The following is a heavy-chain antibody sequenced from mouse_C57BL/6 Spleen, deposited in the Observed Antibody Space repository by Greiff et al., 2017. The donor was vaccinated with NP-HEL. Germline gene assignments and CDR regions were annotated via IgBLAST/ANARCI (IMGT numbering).Heavy chain of an antibody. J-gene: IGHJ3*01. D-gene: IGHD3-3*01. CDR1: GFSLTSYG. CDR2: IWSGGST. V-gene: IGHV2-2*01. CDR3: ARGDGGAWFAY. Sequence: VKLVESGPGLVQPSQSLSITCTVSGFSLTSYGVHWVRQSPGKGLEWLGVIWSGGSTDYNAAFISRLSISKDNSKSQVFFKMNSLQADDTAIYYCARGDGGAWFAYWGQGTLVTVSA.